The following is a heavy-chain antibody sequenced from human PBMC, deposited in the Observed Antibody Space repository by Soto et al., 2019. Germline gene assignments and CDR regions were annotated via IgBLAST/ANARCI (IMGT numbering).Heavy chain of an antibody. V-gene: IGHV4-39*01. CDR3: ARVVSLHLAGKTPFFDP. Sequence: QLHLQESGPGLVKPSETLSLTCTVSGGSIRSSSHYWGWIRQPPGKGLEWIGSIYYTWSAYYSPSLKSRVTISLDTSKNPFSLGLTSVTASDTAVYYCARVVSLHLAGKTPFFDPWGQGTLVTVSS. D-gene: IGHD6-19*01. J-gene: IGHJ5*02. CDR2: IYYTWSA. CDR1: GGSIRSSSHY.